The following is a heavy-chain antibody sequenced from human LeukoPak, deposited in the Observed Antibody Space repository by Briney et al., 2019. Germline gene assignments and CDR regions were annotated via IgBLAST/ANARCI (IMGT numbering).Heavy chain of an antibody. CDR1: GLTFSNHG. CDR3: AKDHYYGSGSYSRWVYFDY. D-gene: IGHD3-10*01. V-gene: IGHV3-30*02. CDR2: IWYDGSNK. Sequence: GGSLRLSCAASGLTFSNHGMHWVRQAPGRGVEWVAFIWYDGSNKYYADSVKGRFTISRDNIKSSLYLQMNSLRTEDTALYFCAKDHYYGSGSYSRWVYFDYWGQGTLVTVSS. J-gene: IGHJ4*02.